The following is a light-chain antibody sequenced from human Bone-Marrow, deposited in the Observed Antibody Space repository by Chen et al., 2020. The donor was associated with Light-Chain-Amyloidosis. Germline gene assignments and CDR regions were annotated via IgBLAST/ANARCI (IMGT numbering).Light chain of an antibody. V-gene: IGLV6-57*01. CDR2: EDD. CDR3: QSYQGSSQGV. J-gene: IGLJ3*02. CDR1: SGSIATNY. Sequence: NFMLTQPHSVSEPPGKTVIISCTRSSGSIATNYVQWYQQRPGSSPTTVISEDDQRPSGVPDRFAGSIDRSSNSASLTISGLKTEDEADYYCQSYQGSSQGVFGRGTKLTVL.